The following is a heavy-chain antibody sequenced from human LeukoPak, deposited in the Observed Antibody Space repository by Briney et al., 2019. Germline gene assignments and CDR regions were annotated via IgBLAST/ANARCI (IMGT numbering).Heavy chain of an antibody. CDR1: GFTFSDYY. J-gene: IGHJ4*02. CDR3: ARAPESGYSYGTGY. CDR2: ISSSGSSI. D-gene: IGHD5-18*01. Sequence: GGSLRLSCAASGFTFSDYYMSWIRQAPGKGLEWVSYISSSGSSIYYADSVKGRFTISRDNAKNSLFLQMNSLRAEDTAVYYCARAPESGYSYGTGYWGQGTLVTVSS. V-gene: IGHV3-11*01.